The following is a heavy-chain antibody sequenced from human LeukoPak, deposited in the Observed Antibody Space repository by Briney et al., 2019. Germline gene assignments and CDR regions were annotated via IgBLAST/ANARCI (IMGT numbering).Heavy chain of an antibody. CDR2: ISSSGDTI. V-gene: IGHV3-48*03. CDR1: GFTFRSCE. CDR3: ARVPRSTRIPIFR. J-gene: IGHJ4*02. Sequence: GGSLRLSCAASGFTFRSCELSWVRQAPGKGLEWVSYISSSGDTIYYADSVKGRFTISRDNAKNSLYLQMNSLRAEDTAVYYCARVPRSTRIPIFRWGQGTLVTVSS. D-gene: IGHD3-3*01.